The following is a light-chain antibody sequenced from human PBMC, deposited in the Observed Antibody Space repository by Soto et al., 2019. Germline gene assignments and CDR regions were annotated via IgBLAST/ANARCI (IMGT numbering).Light chain of an antibody. Sequence: DIQMTQSPSSLSASVGERITITCRASQAIRNDLAWFKQTPGKAPKRLIYAASTLQSGVPSRFSGSGSGTFFTLTISSLQPEDFATYYCLQVRSYPWTFGQGTKVEIK. CDR2: AAS. CDR3: LQVRSYPWT. V-gene: IGKV1-17*01. CDR1: QAIRND. J-gene: IGKJ1*01.